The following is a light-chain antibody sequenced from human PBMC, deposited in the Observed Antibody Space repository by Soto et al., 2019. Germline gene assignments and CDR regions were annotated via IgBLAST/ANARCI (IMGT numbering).Light chain of an antibody. V-gene: IGKV1-5*01. Sequence: DIQMTHPPSTLAAPVGGRGRIPFLASQSISSWLAWYQQKPGKAPKLLIYDASSLESGVPSRFSGSGSGTEFTLTISSLQPDDFATYYCQKYNSYLITFGQGTRREIK. CDR1: QSISSW. J-gene: IGKJ5*01. CDR2: DAS. CDR3: QKYNSYLIT.